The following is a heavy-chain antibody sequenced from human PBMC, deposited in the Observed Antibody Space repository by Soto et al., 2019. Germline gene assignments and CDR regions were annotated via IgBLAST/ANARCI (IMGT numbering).Heavy chain of an antibody. D-gene: IGHD4-17*01. J-gene: IGHJ4*02. CDR2: IYSGGTT. CDR3: AVHAPYGDIPFDL. Sequence: QLQLQESGPRLVKPSETLSLTCTVSGGSISGSISYWGWIRQPPEKGLEWIGSIYSGGTTSYIPSLKTRVNLSVDTSKNHFSLHLTSATAADTAVYFCAVHAPYGDIPFDLWGQGALVTVSS. V-gene: IGHV4-39*01. CDR1: GGSISGSISY.